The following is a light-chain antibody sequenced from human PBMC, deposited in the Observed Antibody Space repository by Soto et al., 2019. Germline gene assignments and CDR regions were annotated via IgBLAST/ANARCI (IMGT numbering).Light chain of an antibody. CDR2: DAS. CDR3: QQRSNWPPKIT. CDR1: QSVSSY. V-gene: IGKV3-11*01. Sequence: DIVFTQSRATLSLSPGERATLSCRASQSVSSYLAWYQQKPGQAPRLLISDASNRATGIPARFSGSVSGTDFTLTISSLEPEAFAVYYCQQRSNWPPKITFGQGTRLEIK. J-gene: IGKJ5*01.